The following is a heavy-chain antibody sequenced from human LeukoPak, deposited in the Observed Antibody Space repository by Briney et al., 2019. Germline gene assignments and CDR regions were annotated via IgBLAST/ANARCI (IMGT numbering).Heavy chain of an antibody. V-gene: IGHV3-66*01. J-gene: IGHJ4*02. CDR2: LYSGGSA. Sequence: SGGSLRLSCAASGFAVSSYYMSWVRQAPGQGLDWVSILYSGGSAFYSDSVKGRFSISRDNSKNTLYLQMNSLRAEDTAVYYCARRGSSSPAYYFDYWGQGTLVTVSS. D-gene: IGHD6-6*01. CDR1: GFAVSSYY. CDR3: ARRGSSSPAYYFDY.